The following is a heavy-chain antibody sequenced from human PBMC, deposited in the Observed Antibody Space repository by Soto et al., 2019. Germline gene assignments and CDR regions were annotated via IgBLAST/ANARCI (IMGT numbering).Heavy chain of an antibody. D-gene: IGHD2-8*01. CDR2: MSPNSGAT. CDR3: ARGVDAGVDV. V-gene: IGHV1-8*01. Sequence: ASVKVSCKASGYTFTSYDINWVRQATGQGLEWMGWMSPNSGATGYAQKFQGKFTMTRDTSISTAYMELSNLRSEDTAIYYCARGVDAGVDVWGQGTTVTVSS. J-gene: IGHJ6*02. CDR1: GYTFTSYD.